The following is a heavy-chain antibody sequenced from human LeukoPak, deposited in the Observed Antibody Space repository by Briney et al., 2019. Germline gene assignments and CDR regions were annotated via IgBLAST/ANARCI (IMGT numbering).Heavy chain of an antibody. V-gene: IGHV3-23*01. D-gene: IGHD6-13*01. CDR3: AKGGVYSSSWPAEYFQH. CDR1: GFTFYSYG. J-gene: IGHJ1*01. Sequence: GSLRLSCAASGFTFYSYGMSWVRQAPGKGLEWVSAISGSGDSTYYADSVKGRFTISRDNSKNTLYLQMNSLRAEDTAVYYCAKGGVYSSSWPAEYFQHWGQGTLVTVSS. CDR2: ISGSGDST.